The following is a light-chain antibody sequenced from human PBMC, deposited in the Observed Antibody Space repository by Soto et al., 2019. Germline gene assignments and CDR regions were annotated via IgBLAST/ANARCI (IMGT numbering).Light chain of an antibody. Sequence: IGMAQSPATLSVSPGERANLSCRASQSVGTKLAWYQQRPGQAPRLLIYGASNRATGVPARISGSVSGTEFTLTIASLQSEDFAVYYCQQYSSWLWTFGQGTKVDIK. CDR1: QSVGTK. CDR3: QQYSSWLWT. V-gene: IGKV3-15*01. J-gene: IGKJ1*01. CDR2: GAS.